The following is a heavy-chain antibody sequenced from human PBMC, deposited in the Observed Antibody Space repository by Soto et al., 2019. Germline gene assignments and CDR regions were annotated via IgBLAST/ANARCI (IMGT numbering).Heavy chain of an antibody. CDR1: GYTFTSYG. Sequence: QVQLVQSGAEVKKPGASVKVSCKASGYTFTSYGVSWVRQAPGQGLEWMGWINAYNGNTYYAQKLQGRVTMTTDTSTTTAYMERRSLRSDDTAVYYCASDSYYDSSGYPFDYWGQGTLVTVSS. CDR2: INAYNGNT. V-gene: IGHV1-18*01. CDR3: ASDSYYDSSGYPFDY. D-gene: IGHD3-22*01. J-gene: IGHJ4*02.